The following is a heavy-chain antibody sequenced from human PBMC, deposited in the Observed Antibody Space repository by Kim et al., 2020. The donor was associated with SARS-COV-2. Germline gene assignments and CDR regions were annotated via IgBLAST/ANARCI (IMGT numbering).Heavy chain of an antibody. CDR3: ARSLVRGANWFDP. D-gene: IGHD3-10*01. V-gene: IGHV4-31*02. Sequence: YYNWSVKSRVSISADTSKNQFSLKLSSVTAADTAVYYCARSLVRGANWFDPWGQGTLVIVSS. J-gene: IGHJ5*02.